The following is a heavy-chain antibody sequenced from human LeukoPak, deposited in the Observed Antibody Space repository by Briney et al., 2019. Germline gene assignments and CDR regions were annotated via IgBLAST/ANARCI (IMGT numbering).Heavy chain of an antibody. CDR3: ARRQRWLQFGNYYYYGMDV. CDR2: ISSSSSTI. V-gene: IGHV3-48*01. CDR1: GFTFSSYS. D-gene: IGHD5-24*01. Sequence: PGGSLRLSCAASGFTFSSYSMNWVRQAPGKGLEWVSYISSSSSTIYYADSVKGRFTISRDNSKNTLYLQMNSLRAEDTAVYYCARRQRWLQFGNYYYYGMDVWGQGTTVTVSS. J-gene: IGHJ6*02.